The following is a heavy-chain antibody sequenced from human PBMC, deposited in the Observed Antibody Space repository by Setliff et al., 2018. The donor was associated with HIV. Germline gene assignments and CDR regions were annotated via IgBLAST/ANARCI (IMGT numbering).Heavy chain of an antibody. CDR1: GDSVSSGGFY. Sequence: PSETLSLTCSVSGDSVSSGGFYWSWIRQRPDKGLEWIGHLFYSGTTYYSPSLKSRVIISRDTSENQFSLQLSSLTAADTAVYYCARITIFVPGDPYFYGMDVWGQGTTVTVSS. CDR3: ARITIFVPGDPYFYGMDV. V-gene: IGHV4-31*03. J-gene: IGHJ6*02. CDR2: LFYSGTT. D-gene: IGHD3-3*02.